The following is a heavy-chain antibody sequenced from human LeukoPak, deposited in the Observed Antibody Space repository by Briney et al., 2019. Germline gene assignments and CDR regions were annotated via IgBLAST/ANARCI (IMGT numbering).Heavy chain of an antibody. CDR3: ARRPRAEPDTSPDNWFDP. CDR1: GGSISSYF. V-gene: IGHV4-59*08. J-gene: IGHJ5*02. Sequence: SETLSLTCTVSGGSISSYFWNWIRQPPGRGLEWIGHVFYDGSTNLNPSLKSRVTISVDTSKNQFSLKLRSVTAADTAVYYCARRPRAEPDTSPDNWFDPWGQGTLVTVSS. D-gene: IGHD1-14*01. CDR2: VFYDGST.